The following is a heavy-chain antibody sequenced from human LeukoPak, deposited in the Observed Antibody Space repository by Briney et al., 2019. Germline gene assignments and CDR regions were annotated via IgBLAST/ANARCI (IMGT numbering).Heavy chain of an antibody. CDR3: ARYSGYDSRFDY. V-gene: IGHV4-61*02. CDR2: IYTSGST. J-gene: IGHJ4*02. D-gene: IGHD5-12*01. CDR1: GGSTSSGSYY. Sequence: SETLSLTCTVSGGSTSSGSYYWSWIRQPAGKGLEWIGRIYTSGSTNYNPSLKSRVTISVDTSKNQFSLKLSSVTAADTAVYYCARYSGYDSRFDYWGQGTLDTVSS.